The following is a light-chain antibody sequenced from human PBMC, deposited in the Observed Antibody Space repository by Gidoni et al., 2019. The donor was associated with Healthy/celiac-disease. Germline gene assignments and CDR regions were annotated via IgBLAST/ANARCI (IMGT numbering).Light chain of an antibody. CDR3: QQLNSYPLT. CDR1: QGISSY. Sequence: DIQFTQSPSFLSASVGDRVTITCRASQGISSYLAWYQQKPGKAPKLLIYAASTLQSGVPSRFSGSGSGTEFTLTISSLQPGDFATYYCQQLNSYPLTFGGGTKVEIK. V-gene: IGKV1-9*01. J-gene: IGKJ4*01. CDR2: AAS.